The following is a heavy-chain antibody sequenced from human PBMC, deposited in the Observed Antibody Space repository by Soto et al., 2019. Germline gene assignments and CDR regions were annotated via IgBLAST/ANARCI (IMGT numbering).Heavy chain of an antibody. CDR1: GYTFTGYY. Sequence: ASVKVSCKASGYTFTGYYMHWVRQAPGQRLEWMGWINAGNGNTKYSQKFQGWVTITRDTSASTAYMELSSLRSEDTAVYYCARTLYYDILTGHTYYFDYWGQGTLVTVS. CDR2: INAGNGNT. V-gene: IGHV1-3*01. D-gene: IGHD3-9*01. J-gene: IGHJ4*02. CDR3: ARTLYYDILTGHTYYFDY.